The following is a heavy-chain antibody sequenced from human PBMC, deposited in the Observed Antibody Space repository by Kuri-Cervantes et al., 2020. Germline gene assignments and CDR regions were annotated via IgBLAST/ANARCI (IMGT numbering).Heavy chain of an antibody. J-gene: IGHJ4*02. Sequence: GGSLRLSCAPSGFMLSLYDMNWVRQAPGKGLEWVSYISSSSSTIYYADSVKGRFTISRDNAKNSLYLQMNSLRAEDTAVYYCARDQGYSYGSTYYFDYWGQGTLVTVSS. D-gene: IGHD5-18*01. CDR3: ARDQGYSYGSTYYFDY. CDR1: GFMLSLYD. CDR2: ISSSSSTI. V-gene: IGHV3-48*01.